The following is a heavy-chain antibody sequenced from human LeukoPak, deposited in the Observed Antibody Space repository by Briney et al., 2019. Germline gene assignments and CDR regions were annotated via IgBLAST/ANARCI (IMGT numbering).Heavy chain of an antibody. D-gene: IGHD3-10*01. CDR3: ASLYGSGSYYNPYYYGMDV. J-gene: IGHJ6*02. CDR1: GFTFNDYY. CDR2: IISIGSNI. V-gene: IGHV3-11*01. Sequence: WGSLRLSCAASGFTFNDYYMSWIRQAPGKGLEWFSYIISIGSNIYYADYVKGRFTISRDNDKNSLYLQMNSLRAEDTAVYYCASLYGSGSYYNPYYYGMDVWGQGTTVTVSS.